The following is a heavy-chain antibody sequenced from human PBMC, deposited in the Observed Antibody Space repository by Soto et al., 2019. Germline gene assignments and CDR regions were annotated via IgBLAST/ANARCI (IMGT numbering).Heavy chain of an antibody. CDR1: GFTVSSNY. Sequence: GSLRLSCAASGFTVSSNYMSWVRQAPGKGLEWVSAISGSGGSTYYADSVKGRFTISRDNSKNTLYLQMNSLRAEDTAVYYCAKCMVRGVPFGVGYWGQGTLVTVSS. CDR2: ISGSGGST. J-gene: IGHJ4*02. D-gene: IGHD3-10*01. CDR3: AKCMVRGVPFGVGY. V-gene: IGHV3-23*01.